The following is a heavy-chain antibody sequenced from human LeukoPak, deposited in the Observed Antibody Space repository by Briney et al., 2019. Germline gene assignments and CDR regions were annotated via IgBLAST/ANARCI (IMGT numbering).Heavy chain of an antibody. CDR2: INHSGST. D-gene: IGHD3-22*01. CDR1: GGSFGGYY. CDR3: ARGGVGWYYYDSSGYYARLPSDY. J-gene: IGHJ4*02. Sequence: SETLSLTCAVYGGSFGGYYWSWIRQPPGKGLEWIGEINHSGSTTYNPSLKSRVTISVDTSKNQFSLKLSSVTAADTAVYYCARGGVGWYYYDSSGYYARLPSDYWGQGTLVTVSS. V-gene: IGHV4-34*01.